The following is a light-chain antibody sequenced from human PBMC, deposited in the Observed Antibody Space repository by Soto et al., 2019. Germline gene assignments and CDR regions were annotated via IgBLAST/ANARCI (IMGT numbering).Light chain of an antibody. Sequence: QSVLTQPPSVSGAPRQRVTISCSGSRSNIGNNAVNWYQQFPGRAPKLLIYYDDLLPSGVSDRFSGSKSGTSSSLAISGLQSEDEADDYCATWDDSLNGQVFGGGTKLTVL. CDR2: YDD. CDR3: ATWDDSLNGQV. V-gene: IGLV1-36*01. J-gene: IGLJ2*01. CDR1: RSNIGNNA.